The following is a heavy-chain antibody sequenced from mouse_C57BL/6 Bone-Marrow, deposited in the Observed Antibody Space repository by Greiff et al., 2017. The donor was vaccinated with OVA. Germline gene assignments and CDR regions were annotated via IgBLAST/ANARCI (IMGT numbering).Heavy chain of an antibody. CDR3: ARKDY. CDR2: IYPRSGNT. CDR1: GYTFTSYG. J-gene: IGHJ2*01. V-gene: IGHV1-81*01. Sequence: QVHVKQSGAELARPGASVKLSCKASGYTFTSYGISWVKQRTGQGLEWIGEIYPRSGNTYYTEKFKGKATLTADKSSSTAYMELRSLTSEDSAVSFCARKDYWGQGTTLTVSS.